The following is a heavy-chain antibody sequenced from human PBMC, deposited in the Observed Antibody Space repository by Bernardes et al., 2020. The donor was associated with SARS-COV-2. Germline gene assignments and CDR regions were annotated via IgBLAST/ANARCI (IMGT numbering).Heavy chain of an antibody. D-gene: IGHD6-13*01. CDR2: VWFDGSDI. CDR3: ARDIIDSWEYIDY. Sequence: GGSLRLSCAASGFNFTNYGMHWVRQAPGKGLEWVAHVWFDGSDIDYADSVKGRFTISRDNSKTTLFLQMNNLRAEDTAVYYCARDIIDSWEYIDYWGQGTMVNVS. V-gene: IGHV3-33*01. J-gene: IGHJ4*02. CDR1: GFNFTNYG.